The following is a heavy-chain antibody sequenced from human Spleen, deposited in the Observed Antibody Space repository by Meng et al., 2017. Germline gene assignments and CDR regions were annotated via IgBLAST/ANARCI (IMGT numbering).Heavy chain of an antibody. CDR1: GYTFTSYW. CDR2: IYPDDSDT. V-gene: IGHV5-51*01. D-gene: IGHD3-10*01. J-gene: IGHJ3*02. Sequence: GESLKISCKGSGYTFTSYWIAWVRQMPGKGLEWMGIIYPDDSDTRYSPSFEGQVTISADKSISTAYLQWSSLKASDNDMYYCARSFGVTGDAFDIWGQGTMVTVSS. CDR3: ARSFGVTGDAFDI.